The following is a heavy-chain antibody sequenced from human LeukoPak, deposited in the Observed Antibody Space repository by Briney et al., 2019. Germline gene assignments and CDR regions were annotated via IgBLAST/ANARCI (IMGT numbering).Heavy chain of an antibody. CDR3: AKRGRGWLHQEYLQN. Sequence: PGGSLRLSCAASGFTFSSFGLTWVRQVPGKGLEWVAASASGGGTYYADSVKGRFTVSREESRSTLYLQMNSLRVEDTAVYYCAKRGRGWLHQEYLQNWGQGTLVTVSP. V-gene: IGHV3-23*01. J-gene: IGHJ1*01. CDR2: SASGGGT. D-gene: IGHD6-19*01. CDR1: GFTFSSFG.